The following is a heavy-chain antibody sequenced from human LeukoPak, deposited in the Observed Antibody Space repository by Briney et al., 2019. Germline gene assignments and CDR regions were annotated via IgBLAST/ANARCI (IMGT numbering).Heavy chain of an antibody. CDR2: IKEDGSEK. D-gene: IGHD3-22*01. V-gene: IGHV3-7*01. Sequence: GGSLKLSCAASGFTFSNYWMSWVRQAPGKGLEWVANIKEDGSEKYYVDSVKGRFTISRDNAKNSLSLQVNSLSAEDTAVYYCARSRSGYYEDYWGQGTLVTVSS. CDR1: GFTFSNYW. J-gene: IGHJ4*02. CDR3: ARSRSGYYEDY.